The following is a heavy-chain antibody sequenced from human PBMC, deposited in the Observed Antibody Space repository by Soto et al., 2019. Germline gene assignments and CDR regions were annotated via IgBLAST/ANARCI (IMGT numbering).Heavy chain of an antibody. D-gene: IGHD2-21*02. CDR3: ARPGERGDLWGQFDY. Sequence: SETLSLTCTVSGGSISSSSYYWGWIRQPPGKGLEWIGSIYYSGSTYYNPSLKSRVTISVDTSKNQFSLKLSSVTAADTAVYYCARPGERGDLWGQFDYWGQGTLVTVSS. V-gene: IGHV4-39*01. J-gene: IGHJ4*02. CDR1: GGSISSSSYY. CDR2: IYYSGST.